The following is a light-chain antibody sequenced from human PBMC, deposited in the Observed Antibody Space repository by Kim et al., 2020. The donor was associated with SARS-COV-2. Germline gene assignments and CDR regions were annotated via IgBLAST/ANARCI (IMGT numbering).Light chain of an antibody. CDR1: KLGDKY. CDR2: QDS. CDR3: QAWDSSIAV. J-gene: IGLJ3*02. V-gene: IGLV3-1*01. Sequence: SYELTQPPSVSVSPGQTASITCSGEKLGDKYACWYQQKPGQSPVLVIYQDSKRPSGIPERFSGSNSGNTATLTISGTQAMDEADYYCQAWDSSIAVFGGG.